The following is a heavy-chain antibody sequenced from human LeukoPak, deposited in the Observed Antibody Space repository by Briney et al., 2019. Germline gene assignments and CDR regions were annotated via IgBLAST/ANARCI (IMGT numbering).Heavy chain of an antibody. Sequence: SETLSLTCTVSGGSITSGGYYWSWIRHHPGKGLEWMVYINYSGSTYYNPSLKSRVTISVDTSKNQFSLKLSSVTAADTAVYYCARVVVAATWPFDIWGQETMLTVSS. CDR2: INYSGST. CDR3: ARVVVAATWPFDI. CDR1: GGSITSGGYY. D-gene: IGHD2-15*01. J-gene: IGHJ3*02. V-gene: IGHV4-31*03.